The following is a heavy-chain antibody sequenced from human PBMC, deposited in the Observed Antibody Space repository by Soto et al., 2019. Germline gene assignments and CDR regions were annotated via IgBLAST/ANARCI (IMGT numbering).Heavy chain of an antibody. CDR3: ARGLILWYGELSRRGDHDYYMDV. D-gene: IGHD3-10*01. Sequence: QVQLQQWGAGLLKPSETLSLTCAVYGGSFSGYYWSWIRQPPGKGLEWIGEINDSGSTNYNPSLNCRVTISVDTSKTQFSLKLSCVTAADKAVYYCARGLILWYGELSRRGDHDYYMDVWGKGTTVTVSS. CDR2: INDSGST. V-gene: IGHV4-34*01. CDR1: GGSFSGYY. J-gene: IGHJ6*03.